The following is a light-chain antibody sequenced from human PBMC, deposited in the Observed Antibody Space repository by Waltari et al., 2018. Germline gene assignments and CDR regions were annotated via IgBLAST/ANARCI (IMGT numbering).Light chain of an antibody. V-gene: IGLV6-57*01. CDR1: SGSIASNY. J-gene: IGLJ2*01. CDR2: EYN. CDR3: QSYDSSSVV. Sequence: NFMLTQPHSVSESPGKTVTISCTRSSGSIASNYVQWYRQRPGTSPTTVIYEYNQRPPGVPGRFSGSIDSSSNSASLTISGLKTEDEADYYCQSYDSSSVVFGGGTKLTVL.